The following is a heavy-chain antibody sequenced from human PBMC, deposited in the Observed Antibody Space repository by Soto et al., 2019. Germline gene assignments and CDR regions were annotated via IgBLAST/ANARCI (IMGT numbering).Heavy chain of an antibody. CDR2: ISYDGSNK. CDR1: GFTFSSYG. D-gene: IGHD3-9*01. J-gene: IGHJ4*02. CDR3: AKDRDYDILTGYPLYYFDY. Sequence: EGSLRLSCAASGFTFSSYGMHWVRQAPGKGLEWVAVISYDGSNKYYADSVKGRFTISRDNSKNTLYLQMNSLRAEDTAVYYCAKDRDYDILTGYPLYYFDYWGQGTLVTVSS. V-gene: IGHV3-30*18.